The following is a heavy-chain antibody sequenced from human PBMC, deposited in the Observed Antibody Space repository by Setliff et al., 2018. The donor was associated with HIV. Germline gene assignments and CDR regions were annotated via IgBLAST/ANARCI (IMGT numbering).Heavy chain of an antibody. D-gene: IGHD3-10*01. CDR1: GFTFSSYE. Sequence: PGGSLRLSCAASGFTFSSYEMNWVRQAPGKGLEWVSSISSSGNYIYYADSVKGKFTISRDNAKNSLYLQMNSLRAEDTAGYYCARGTSGTYSTYDFDYWGQGTLVTVSS. V-gene: IGHV3-21*01. CDR3: ARGTSGTYSTYDFDY. J-gene: IGHJ4*02. CDR2: ISSSGNYI.